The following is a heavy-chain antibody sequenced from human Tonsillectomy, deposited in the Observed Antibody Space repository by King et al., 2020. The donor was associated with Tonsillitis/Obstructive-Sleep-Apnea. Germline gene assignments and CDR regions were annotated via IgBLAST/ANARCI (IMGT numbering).Heavy chain of an antibody. V-gene: IGHV3-48*02. D-gene: IGHD6-19*01. CDR3: AGEYSGWTM. CDR2: ISSISSTI. J-gene: IGHJ4*02. Sequence: QLVQSGGGLVQPGGSLRLSCAASGFTFSSYSMNWVRQAPGKGLEWVSYISSISSTIYYADSEKGRFTISRDNAKNSLYMQMNSLGDEDTAVYYCAGEYSGWTMWGQGTLVTVSS. CDR1: GFTFSSYS.